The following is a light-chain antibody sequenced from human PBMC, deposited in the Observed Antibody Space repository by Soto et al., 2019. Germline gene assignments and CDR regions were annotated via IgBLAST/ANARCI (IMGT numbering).Light chain of an antibody. CDR3: QQYGSPPWT. Sequence: EIVLTQSPGTLSLSPGEGATLSCRASQSVRSNYLAWYRQTPGQAPRPLIYGASNRSTGIPDRFSGSGSGTDFTLIISRLEPEDFPLYYCQQYGSPPWTFGQGTKVEIK. J-gene: IGKJ1*01. V-gene: IGKV3-20*01. CDR1: QSVRSNY. CDR2: GAS.